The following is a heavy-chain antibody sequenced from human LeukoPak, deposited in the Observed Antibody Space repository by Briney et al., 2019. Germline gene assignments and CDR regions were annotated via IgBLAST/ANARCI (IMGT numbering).Heavy chain of an antibody. V-gene: IGHV3-23*01. D-gene: IGHD6-13*01. J-gene: IGHJ5*02. CDR1: GFIFSNYA. CDR3: AKDPIAAIGTRDWFDP. CDR2: ISGSGGST. Sequence: GGSLRLSCAASGFIFSNYAMSWVRQAPGKGLEWVSAISGSGGSTYYAYSVKGRFTISRDNYKNTLYLQMNSLRAEDTAVYYCAKDPIAAIGTRDWFDPWGQGTLVTVSS.